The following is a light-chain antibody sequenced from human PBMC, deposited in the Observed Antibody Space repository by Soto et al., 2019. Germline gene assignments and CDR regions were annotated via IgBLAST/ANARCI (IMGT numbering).Light chain of an antibody. Sequence: VFTPSPGTLSLSPGERAPLSCRASQSISSGYLAWYQQKPGQAPRLLIYGASSRATGIPDRFSGSGSGTDFTLTISRLEPEEFAVYYCQQYGSSPNTFGQRTRLDIK. V-gene: IGKV3-20*01. CDR2: GAS. CDR1: QSISSGY. J-gene: IGKJ5*01. CDR3: QQYGSSPNT.